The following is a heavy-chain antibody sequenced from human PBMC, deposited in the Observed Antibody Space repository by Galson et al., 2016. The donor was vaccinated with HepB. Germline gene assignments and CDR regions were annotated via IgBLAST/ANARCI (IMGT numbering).Heavy chain of an antibody. CDR1: GFTFSSYG. CDR3: AKDRRYYDSRGYFWEGYYYDGMDV. Sequence: SLRLSCAASGFTFSSYGMHWVRQAPGKGLEWVAVISYDGSDKYYADSVKGRFTISRDNSKNTLYLQMNRLSPEDTAVYYCAKDRRYYDSRGYFWEGYYYDGMDVWGQGTTGTVSS. D-gene: IGHD3-22*01. V-gene: IGHV3-30*18. CDR2: ISYDGSDK. J-gene: IGHJ6*02.